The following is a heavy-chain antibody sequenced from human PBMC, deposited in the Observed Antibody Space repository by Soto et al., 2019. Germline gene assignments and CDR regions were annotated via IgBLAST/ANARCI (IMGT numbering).Heavy chain of an antibody. CDR1: GDPVSSGSYY. Sequence: QAQLQESGPGLVQPSQTLSLTCSVSGDPVSSGSYYWTWVRQHPVKGLEWIGYIYHTGSTYYNPSLQSRLIMSIDTSKNQFSLHLYSVTAADTAVYFCAAKLGTTHYFDFWGQGSLVAVSS. V-gene: IGHV4-31*03. J-gene: IGHJ4*02. D-gene: IGHD7-27*01. CDR2: IYHTGST. CDR3: AAKLGTTHYFDF.